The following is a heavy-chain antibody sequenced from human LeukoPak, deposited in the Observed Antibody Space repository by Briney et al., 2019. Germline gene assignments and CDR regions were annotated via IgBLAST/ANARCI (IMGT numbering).Heavy chain of an antibody. CDR3: ARQEVRGVLLFYYGMDV. CDR2: ISWNSGSI. J-gene: IGHJ6*02. V-gene: IGHV3-9*01. D-gene: IGHD3-10*01. CDR1: GFTFDDYA. Sequence: GGSLRLSCAASGFTFDDYAMHWVRQAPGKGLEWVSGISWNSGSIGYADSVKGRFTISRDNAKNSLYLQMNSLRAEDTAVYYCARQEVRGVLLFYYGMDVWGQGTTVTVSS.